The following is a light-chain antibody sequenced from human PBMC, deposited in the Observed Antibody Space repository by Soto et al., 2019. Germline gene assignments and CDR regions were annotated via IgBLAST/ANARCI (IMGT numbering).Light chain of an antibody. J-gene: IGKJ2*01. CDR3: QQYDTYSYT. CDR2: KAS. Sequence: DIQMTQSPSTLSASVGDRATITCRASQSVTTSLAWYQQKPGKAPKLLIFKASALESGVPSRFSGSGSGTEFTLTISRLQPDDFATYYCQQYDTYSYTFGQGTKLEIK. CDR1: QSVTTS. V-gene: IGKV1-5*03.